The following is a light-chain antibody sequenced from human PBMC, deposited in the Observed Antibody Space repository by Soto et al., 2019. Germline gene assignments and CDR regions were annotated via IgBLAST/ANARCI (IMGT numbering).Light chain of an antibody. V-gene: IGKV1-33*01. J-gene: IGKJ1*01. CDR2: DAS. CDR3: QQVKTYPRT. Sequence: DIQMTQSPSSLSASVGDRVTIACQANQDIGNYLNWYQQKPGKAPRLLIYDASNLEIGVPSRFSGSGSGTEFTLTISSLQPEDFATYCCQQVKTYPRTFGQGTKVDIK. CDR1: QDIGNY.